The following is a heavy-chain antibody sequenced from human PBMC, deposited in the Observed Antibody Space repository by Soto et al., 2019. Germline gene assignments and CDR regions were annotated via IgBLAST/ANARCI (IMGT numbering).Heavy chain of an antibody. CDR3: ARERDFGELSYHL. CDR2: IKPEDGTT. D-gene: IGHD2-8*01. J-gene: IGHJ5*02. CDR1: GFIFTRFY. V-gene: IGHV1-46*01. Sequence: QVQLVQSGAEVKKPGASVKVSCEASGFIFTRFYMHWVRQAPGQGPVWLGIIKPEDGTTYYAQSFQGXXXXXXXXXXXTVYMEMSGLTSEDTAVYYCARERDFGELSYHLWGQGTLVTVSS.